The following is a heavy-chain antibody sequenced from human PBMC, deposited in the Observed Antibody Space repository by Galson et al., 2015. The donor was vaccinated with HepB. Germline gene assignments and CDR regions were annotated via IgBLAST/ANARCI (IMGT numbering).Heavy chain of an antibody. Sequence: QSGAEVKKPGEPLRISCKGSGYSFTSYWISWVRQMPGKGLEWMGRIDPSDSYTNYSPSFQGHVTISADKSISTAYLQWSSLKASDTAMYYCAVRGGYCTNGVCFNFDYWGQGTLVTVSS. J-gene: IGHJ4*02. CDR2: IDPSDSYT. V-gene: IGHV5-10-1*01. CDR1: GYSFTSYW. D-gene: IGHD2-8*01. CDR3: AVRGGYCTNGVCFNFDY.